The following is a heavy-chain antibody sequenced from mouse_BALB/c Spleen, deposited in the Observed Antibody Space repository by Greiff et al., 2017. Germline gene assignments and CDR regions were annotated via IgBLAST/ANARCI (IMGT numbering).Heavy chain of an antibody. CDR3: ARDGLRGPYYYAMDY. D-gene: IGHD2-4*01. Sequence: QVQLQQSGPGLVAPSQSLSITCTVSGFSLTGYGVNWVRQPPGKGLEWLGMIWGDGSTDYNSALKSRLSISKDNSKSQVFLKMNSLQTDDTARYYCARDGLRGPYYYAMDYWGQGTSVTVSS. V-gene: IGHV2-6-7*01. J-gene: IGHJ4*01. CDR1: GFSLTGYG. CDR2: IWGDGST.